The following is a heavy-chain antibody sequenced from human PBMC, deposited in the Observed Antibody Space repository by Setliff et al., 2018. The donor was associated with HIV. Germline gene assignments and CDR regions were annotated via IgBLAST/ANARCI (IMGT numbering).Heavy chain of an antibody. D-gene: IGHD5-18*01. CDR1: EFIILANK. V-gene: IGHV1-2*06. CDR3: AAGPGYSSGVGLDSYMSI. Sequence: GASVKVSCKATEFIILANKMNWVRQAPGQGLEWIGRISPDNGAAEYAPQFQGRVIMTVDTSISTAYLEIPRLTSDDAAVYYCAAGPGYSSGVGLDSYMSIWDKGTTVTVSS. CDR2: ISPDNGAA. J-gene: IGHJ6*03.